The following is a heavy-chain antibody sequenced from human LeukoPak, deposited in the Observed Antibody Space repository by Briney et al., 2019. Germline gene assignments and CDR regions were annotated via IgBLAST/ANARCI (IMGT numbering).Heavy chain of an antibody. Sequence: GGSLRLSCAASGFIFSSYAMNWVRQAPGKGLEWVSYISSSSSTIYYADSVKGRFTISRDNAKNSLYLQMNSLRAEDTAVYYCARGAYYYEDWGQGTLVTVSS. CDR1: GFIFSSYA. CDR3: ARGAYYYED. V-gene: IGHV3-48*01. J-gene: IGHJ4*02. CDR2: ISSSSSTI. D-gene: IGHD3-22*01.